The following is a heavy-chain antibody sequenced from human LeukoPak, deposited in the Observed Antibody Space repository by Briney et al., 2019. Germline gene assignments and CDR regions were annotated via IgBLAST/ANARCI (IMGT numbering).Heavy chain of an antibody. V-gene: IGHV4-4*07. Sequence: PSETLSLTCTVSGGSISSYYWSWIRQPAGKRLEGIGRIYTSGSTNYNPSLKSRVTMSVDTSQNQFSLKLSSVTAADTAVYYCARDRGIAAASDAFDIWGQGTMVTVSS. D-gene: IGHD6-13*01. CDR1: GGSISSYY. CDR3: ARDRGIAAASDAFDI. J-gene: IGHJ3*02. CDR2: IYTSGST.